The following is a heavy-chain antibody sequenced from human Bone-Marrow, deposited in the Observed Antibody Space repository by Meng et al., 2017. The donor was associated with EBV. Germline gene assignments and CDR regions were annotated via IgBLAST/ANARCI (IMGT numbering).Heavy chain of an antibody. D-gene: IGHD6-19*01. CDR1: GDSISSFYY. CDR2: VHYTGST. CDR3: ARPFPSWQSPRLDPFGA. V-gene: IGHV4-39*01. Sequence: QLQLRDAGPGQVKPSETLSLTCTVSGDSISSFYYWGWIRQPPGRGVEWIGSVHYTGSTYYSPSLKSRVTVSVDTSKNQFCLRLTSVTAADTAVYYCARPFPSWQSPRLDPFGAWGQGTLVTVSS. J-gene: IGHJ5*02.